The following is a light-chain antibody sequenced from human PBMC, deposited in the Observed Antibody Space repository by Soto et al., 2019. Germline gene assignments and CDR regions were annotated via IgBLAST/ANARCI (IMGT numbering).Light chain of an antibody. V-gene: IGKV1-27*01. Sequence: DIQMTQSPSSLSASVGDTVTITCRASQGIIDYLAWYQQRPGKVPKLLIYAASTLQTGVPSRFSGSGAGADFPLTIRSLTPEDCGNYYCQKYDTAPQTFGQGTRVEIK. CDR1: QGIIDY. CDR2: AAS. CDR3: QKYDTAPQT. J-gene: IGKJ1*01.